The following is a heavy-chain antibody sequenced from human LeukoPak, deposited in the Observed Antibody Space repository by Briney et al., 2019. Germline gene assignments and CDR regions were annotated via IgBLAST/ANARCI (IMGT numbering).Heavy chain of an antibody. CDR3: ARNRHNDY. J-gene: IGHJ4*02. CDR1: GGSFSGYY. Sequence: SETLSLTCAVYGGSFSGYYWSWIRQPPGKGLEWIGEINHSGSTNYNPSLKSRVTISVDTSKNQFSLKLSSVTAADTAVYYCARNRHNDYWGQGTLVTVSS. CDR2: INHSGST. V-gene: IGHV4-34*01. D-gene: IGHD1-14*01.